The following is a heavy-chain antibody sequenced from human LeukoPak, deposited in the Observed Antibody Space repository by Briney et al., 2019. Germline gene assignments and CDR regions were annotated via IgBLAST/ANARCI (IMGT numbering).Heavy chain of an antibody. V-gene: IGHV3-73*01. D-gene: IGHD3-22*01. CDR3: TRPTYDSSP. Sequence: GGSLRLSCAASGFTFSGSAMHWVRQASGKGLEWVGRIRSKANSYATAYAASVKGRFTISRDDSKSTAYLQMNSLKTEDTAVYYCTRPTYDSSPWGQGTLVTVSS. CDR2: IRSKANSYAT. J-gene: IGHJ5*02. CDR1: GFTFSGSA.